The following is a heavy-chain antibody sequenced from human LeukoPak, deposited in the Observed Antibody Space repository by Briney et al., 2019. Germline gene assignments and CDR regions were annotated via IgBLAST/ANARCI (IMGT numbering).Heavy chain of an antibody. D-gene: IGHD5-24*01. J-gene: IGHJ3*02. CDR1: GYTFTCYY. V-gene: IGHV1-2*02. Sequence: ASVKVSCKASGYTFTCYYMHWMRQAPGQGREWMGWVSPNSGGTNYAQKFEGRVPRTSHTSISTAYMELSRLRSDDTAVYYCARMFAWDRWLQPSLDIWGQGTMVTVSS. CDR3: ARMFAWDRWLQPSLDI. CDR2: VSPNSGGT.